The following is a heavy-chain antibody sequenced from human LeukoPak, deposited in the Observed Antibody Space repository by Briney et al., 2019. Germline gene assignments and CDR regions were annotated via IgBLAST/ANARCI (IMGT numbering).Heavy chain of an antibody. CDR2: IYTSGST. V-gene: IGHV4-4*07. D-gene: IGHD2-21*02. J-gene: IGHJ4*02. CDR3: ARGSYCGGDCGFDY. Sequence: SETLSLTCTVSGGSIRSYFWSWIRQPAGKGLEWIGRIYTSGSTNYNPSPKSRVTMSVDTSKNHFSLKLSSVTAADTAVYYCARGSYCGGDCGFDYWGQGTLVTVSS. CDR1: GGSIRSYF.